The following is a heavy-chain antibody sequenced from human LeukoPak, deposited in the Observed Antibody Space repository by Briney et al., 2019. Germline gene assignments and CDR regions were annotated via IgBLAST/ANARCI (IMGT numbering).Heavy chain of an antibody. Sequence: GGSLRLSCAASGFTFSSYGMHWVRQAPGKGLEWVAFIRYDGSNKYYADSVKGRFTISRDDSKNTLYLQMNSLRAEDTAVYYCARDSRYFDWLHYYYYYYMDVWGKGTTVTVSS. CDR1: GFTFSSYG. CDR3: ARDSRYFDWLHYYYYYYMDV. J-gene: IGHJ6*03. D-gene: IGHD3-9*01. CDR2: IRYDGSNK. V-gene: IGHV3-30*02.